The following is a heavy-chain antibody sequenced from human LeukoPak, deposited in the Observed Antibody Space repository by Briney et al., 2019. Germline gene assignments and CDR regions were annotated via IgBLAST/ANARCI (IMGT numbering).Heavy chain of an antibody. D-gene: IGHD6-6*01. CDR2: INHSGST. Sequence: SETLSLTCAVYGGSFSGYYWSWIRQPPGKGLEWIGEINHSGSTNYNPSLKSRVTISVDTSKNQFSLKLSSVTAADTAVYYCARGHYSSSWFAPWGQGTLVTVSS. V-gene: IGHV4-34*01. CDR1: GGSFSGYY. CDR3: ARGHYSSSWFAP. J-gene: IGHJ5*02.